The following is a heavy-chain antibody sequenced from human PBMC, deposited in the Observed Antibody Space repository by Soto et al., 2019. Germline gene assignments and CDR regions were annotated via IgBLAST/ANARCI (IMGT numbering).Heavy chain of an antibody. V-gene: IGHV4-61*08. Sequence: PSETLSLTCTVSGGSISSADYHWSWIRQPPGKGLEWIGYIYYSGSTNYNPSLKSRVTISVDTSKNQFSLKLSSVTAADTAVYYCARVAAARHYYYYGMDVWGQGTTVTVSS. CDR1: GGSISSADYH. CDR3: ARVAAARHYYYYGMDV. D-gene: IGHD6-6*01. J-gene: IGHJ6*02. CDR2: IYYSGST.